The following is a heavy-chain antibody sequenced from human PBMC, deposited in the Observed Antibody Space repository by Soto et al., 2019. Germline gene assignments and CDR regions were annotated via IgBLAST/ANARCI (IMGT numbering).Heavy chain of an antibody. Sequence: SETLSLTCAVSGGSISSSNWWSWVRQPPGKGLEWIGEIYHSGSTNCNPPLKSRVTISVDKSKNQFSLKLSSVTAADTAVYYCASTTTGTPRTDYWGQGTLVTVSS. V-gene: IGHV4-4*02. CDR3: ASTTTGTPRTDY. CDR1: GGSISSSNW. CDR2: IYHSGST. D-gene: IGHD1-1*01. J-gene: IGHJ4*02.